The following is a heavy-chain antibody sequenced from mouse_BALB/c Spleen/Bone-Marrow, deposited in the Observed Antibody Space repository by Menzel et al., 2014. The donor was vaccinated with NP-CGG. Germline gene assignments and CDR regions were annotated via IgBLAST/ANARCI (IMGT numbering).Heavy chain of an antibody. J-gene: IGHJ2*01. CDR3: TTLARNNFDY. D-gene: IGHD3-1*01. CDR2: IHPGNSDT. Sequence: EVQLQQSGTVLARPGAAVKMSCKASGYTFSNYWMHWIKQRPGQGLEWIGTIHPGNSDTTYNQKFKGKAKLTAVTSTSTAYMELSSLTNEDSAVYYCTTLARNNFDYWGQGTTLTDSS. V-gene: IGHV1-5*01. CDR1: GYTFSNYW.